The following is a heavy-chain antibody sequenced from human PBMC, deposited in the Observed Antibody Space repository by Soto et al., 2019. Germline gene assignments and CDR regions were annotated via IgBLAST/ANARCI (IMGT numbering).Heavy chain of an antibody. J-gene: IGHJ6*02. D-gene: IGHD6-19*01. CDR3: GXVGAVAGYVYYYYPMDV. Sequence: ASVQVSCKASGFTFTNYAVSWVRLAPGQGPEWMGWISGYSGNTNYAHKFQGRVTMTTDTSTTTAYMELRSLRFDDTAVYYCGXVGAVAGYVYYYYPMDVWGQGTTVTVSS. CDR1: GFTFTNYA. V-gene: IGHV1-18*01. CDR2: ISGYSGNT.